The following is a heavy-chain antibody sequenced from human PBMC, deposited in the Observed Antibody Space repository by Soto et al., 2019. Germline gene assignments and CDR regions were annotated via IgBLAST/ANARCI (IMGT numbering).Heavy chain of an antibody. J-gene: IGHJ4*02. CDR3: ATQARGQQLATD. V-gene: IGHV1-18*01. Sequence: ASVKVSCKASGYTFTSYGISWVRQAPGQGLEWMGWISAYNGNTNYAQKLQDRVTMTTDTSTSTAYMELRSLRSDDTAVYYCATQARGQQLATDWGQGTLVTVSS. CDR1: GYTFTSYG. CDR2: ISAYNGNT. D-gene: IGHD6-13*01.